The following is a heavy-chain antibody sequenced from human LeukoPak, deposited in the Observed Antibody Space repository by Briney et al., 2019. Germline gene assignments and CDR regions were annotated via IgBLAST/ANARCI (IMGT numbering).Heavy chain of an antibody. V-gene: IGHV3-66*01. D-gene: IGHD3-22*01. CDR3: ARDVAYYYESSGYYSLGFDI. CDR2: IYSGGST. Sequence: GGSLRLSCAASRFTVSSNYMSWVRQAPGKGLEWVSIIYSGGSTYYPDSVKGRFTISRDNAKNSLYLQMNGLRAEDTAVYYCARDVAYYYESSGYYSLGFDIWGQGTMVTVSS. CDR1: RFTVSSNY. J-gene: IGHJ3*02.